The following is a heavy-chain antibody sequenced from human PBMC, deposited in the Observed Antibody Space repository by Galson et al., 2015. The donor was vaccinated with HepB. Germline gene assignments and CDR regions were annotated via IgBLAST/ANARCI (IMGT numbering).Heavy chain of an antibody. D-gene: IGHD1-14*01. CDR2: IYSGGST. CDR3: TTSRAPDAY. Sequence: SLRLSCAASGFTVSSNYMSWVRQAPGKGLEWVSVIYSGGSTYYADSVKGRFTISRDNSKNTLYLQMNSLKTEDTAVYYCTTSRAPDAYWGQGTLVTVSS. CDR1: GFTVSSNY. V-gene: IGHV3-66*01. J-gene: IGHJ4*02.